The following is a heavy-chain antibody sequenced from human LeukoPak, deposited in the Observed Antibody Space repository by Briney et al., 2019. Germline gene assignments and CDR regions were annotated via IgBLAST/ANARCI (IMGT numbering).Heavy chain of an antibody. Sequence: QPGGSLRLSCAASGFTVSGKYMSWVRQAPGKGLEWVSIIYSGGGTYYADSVKGRFTISRDNAKNSLYLQMNSLRAEDTAVYYCARQQRWLQFSFIDYWGQGTLVTVSS. CDR3: ARQQRWLQFSFIDY. V-gene: IGHV3-66*04. CDR2: IYSGGGT. J-gene: IGHJ4*02. D-gene: IGHD5-24*01. CDR1: GFTVSGKY.